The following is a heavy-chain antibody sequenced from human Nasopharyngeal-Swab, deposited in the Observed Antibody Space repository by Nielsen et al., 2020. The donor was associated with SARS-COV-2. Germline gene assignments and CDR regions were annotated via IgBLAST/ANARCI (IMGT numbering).Heavy chain of an antibody. J-gene: IGHJ5*02. CDR2: ILDSGTT. CDR3: AASYGSGSFRSWFDP. V-gene: IGHV4-59*08. Sequence: WIRQPPGKGLEWIGYILDSGTTTYNPSLKSRVTISIDTSKNHFSLEMTSVTAADTAIYYCAASYGSGSFRSWFDPGGREPWSPSPQ. D-gene: IGHD3-10*01.